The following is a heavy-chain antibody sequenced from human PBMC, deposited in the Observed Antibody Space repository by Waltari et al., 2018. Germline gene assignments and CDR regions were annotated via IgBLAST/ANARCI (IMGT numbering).Heavy chain of an antibody. V-gene: IGHV1-69*01. CDR3: ARDPYGSGSYYTPGPFDY. CDR1: GGTFSRSA. J-gene: IGHJ4*02. Sequence: QVQLVQSGAEVKKPGSSVKVSCQASGGTFSRSALSWMRQAPGQGLEWMGGIIPIFGTANYAQKFQGRVTITADESTSTAYMELSSLRSEDTAVYYCARDPYGSGSYYTPGPFDYWGQGTLVTVSS. D-gene: IGHD3-10*01. CDR2: IIPIFGTA.